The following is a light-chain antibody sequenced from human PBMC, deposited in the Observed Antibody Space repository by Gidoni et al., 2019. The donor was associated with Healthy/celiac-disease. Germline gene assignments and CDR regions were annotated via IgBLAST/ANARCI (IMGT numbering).Light chain of an antibody. CDR3: QQRSNWPPEFT. Sequence: EIVLTQSPATLSLSPGERATLSGRASQSVSSYLAWYQQKPGQAPRLLIYDASNRATGIPARFSGSGSVTDFTLTISSLEPEDFAVYYCQQRSNWPPEFTFGPGTKVDIK. J-gene: IGKJ3*01. CDR1: QSVSSY. V-gene: IGKV3-11*01. CDR2: DAS.